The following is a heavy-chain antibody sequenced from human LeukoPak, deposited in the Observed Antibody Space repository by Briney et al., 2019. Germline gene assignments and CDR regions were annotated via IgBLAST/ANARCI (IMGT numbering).Heavy chain of an antibody. Sequence: PGGSLRLSCAPSGFTFSRHGMHWVPQAPGNGLEWVAIISNDGSRKYYAHSVEGRFTISRDNSKNTLYLQMDSLRAEDTAVYYCARDRAWNYFDYWGQGTLVTVSS. CDR3: ARDRAWNYFDY. J-gene: IGHJ4*02. D-gene: IGHD3-3*01. V-gene: IGHV3-30*03. CDR1: GFTFSRHG. CDR2: ISNDGSRK.